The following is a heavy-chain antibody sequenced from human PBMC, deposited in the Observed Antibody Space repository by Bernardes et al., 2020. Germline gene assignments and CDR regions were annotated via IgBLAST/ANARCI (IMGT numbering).Heavy chain of an antibody. Sequence: ASVKVSCKASGYTFTSYDINWVRQATGQGLEWMGWMNPNSGNTGYAQKFQGRVTMTRNTSISTAYMELSSLRSEDTAVYYCARAWGDPTMVQGGHDAFDIWGQGTMVTVSS. J-gene: IGHJ3*02. CDR2: MNPNSGNT. D-gene: IGHD3-10*01. V-gene: IGHV1-8*01. CDR1: GYTFTSYD. CDR3: ARAWGDPTMVQGGHDAFDI.